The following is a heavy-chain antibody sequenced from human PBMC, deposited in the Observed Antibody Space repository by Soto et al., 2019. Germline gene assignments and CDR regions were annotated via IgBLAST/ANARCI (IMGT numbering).Heavy chain of an antibody. J-gene: IGHJ4*02. CDR3: ASSSSWHIIDY. D-gene: IGHD6-13*01. Sequence: QLQLQESGPGLVKPSETLSLTCTVSGGSISSTNYYWGWIRQPPGKGLEWIGSIYYGGSTYYNPSLKSRVTLSVDTSKNQFSLKLSSVTAADTAVYYCASSSSWHIIDYWGQGTLVTVSS. CDR1: GGSISSTNYY. CDR2: IYYGGST. V-gene: IGHV4-39*01.